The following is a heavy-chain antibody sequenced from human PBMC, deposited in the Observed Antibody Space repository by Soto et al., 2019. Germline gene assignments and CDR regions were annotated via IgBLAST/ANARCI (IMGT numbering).Heavy chain of an antibody. J-gene: IGHJ4*02. CDR3: AKDRNYYGSGRVDY. CDR1: GFTFSSYA. D-gene: IGHD3-10*01. V-gene: IGHV3-23*01. CDR2: ITGRGGST. Sequence: EVQLLESGGGLVQPGGSLRLSCAASGFTFSSYAMNWVRQAPGKGREWVSSITGRGGSTYYADSVKGRFTISRDDSKSTLFLQMNSLRAEDTAVYYCAKDRNYYGSGRVDYWGQGTLVTVSS.